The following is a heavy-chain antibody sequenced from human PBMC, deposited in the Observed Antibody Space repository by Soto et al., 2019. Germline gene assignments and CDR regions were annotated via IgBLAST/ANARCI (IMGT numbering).Heavy chain of an antibody. Sequence: QVQLVQSGAEEKKPGASVKVSCKASGYTFTSYAMHWVRQAPGQRLEWMGWINAGNGNTKYSQKFQGRVTITRDTSASTAYMELSSVRSEDTAVYYCGRSSGYYLIDDYWGQGTLVTVSS. CDR3: GRSSGYYLIDDY. CDR2: INAGNGNT. J-gene: IGHJ4*02. CDR1: GYTFTSYA. V-gene: IGHV1-3*05. D-gene: IGHD3-22*01.